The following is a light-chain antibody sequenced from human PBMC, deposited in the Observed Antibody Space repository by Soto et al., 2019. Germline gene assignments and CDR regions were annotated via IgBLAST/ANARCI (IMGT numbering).Light chain of an antibody. J-gene: IGKJ1*01. CDR3: QQYNSYSGT. V-gene: IGKV1-5*01. CDR1: QSISYW. CDR2: DAS. Sequence: DIQMTHSPSTLSASVGDRVTITCRASQSISYWLAWYQHKPGKAPKLLIYDASTLGSGVPSRFSGSRSGRDFTLTISSLQPDDFATYYCQQYNSYSGTFGQGTKVDI.